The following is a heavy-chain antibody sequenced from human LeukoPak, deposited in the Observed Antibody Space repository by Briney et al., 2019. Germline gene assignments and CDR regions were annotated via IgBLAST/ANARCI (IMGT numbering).Heavy chain of an antibody. D-gene: IGHD1-14*01. CDR1: GYTFTGYY. J-gene: IGHJ3*02. V-gene: IGHV1-2*02. Sequence: ASVKVSCTASGYTFTGYYTHWVRQAPGQGLEWMGWINPNSGGTNYAQKFQGRVTMTRDTSISTAYMELSRLRSDDTAVYYCAINFGSEGYNDAFDIWGQGTMVTVSS. CDR3: AINFGSEGYNDAFDI. CDR2: INPNSGGT.